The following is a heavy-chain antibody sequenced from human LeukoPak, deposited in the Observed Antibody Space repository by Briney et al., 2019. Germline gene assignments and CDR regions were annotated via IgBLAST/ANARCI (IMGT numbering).Heavy chain of an antibody. CDR1: GGTFSSYA. Sequence: GASVKVSCKASGGTFSSYAISWVRQAPGQGLEWMGRIIPIFGIANYAQKFQGRVTITADESTSTAYMELSSLRPEDTAVYYCARSDIVLMVYAIAPFDYWGQGTLVTVSS. CDR2: IIPIFGIA. V-gene: IGHV1-69*13. CDR3: ARSDIVLMVYAIAPFDY. D-gene: IGHD2-8*01. J-gene: IGHJ4*02.